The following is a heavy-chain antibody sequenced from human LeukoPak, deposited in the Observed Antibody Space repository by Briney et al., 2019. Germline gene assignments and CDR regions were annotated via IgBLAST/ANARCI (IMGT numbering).Heavy chain of an antibody. CDR1: GGSFSGYY. CDR2: INHSGST. Sequence: PSETLSLTCAVYGGSFSGYYWSWIRQPPGKGLEWIGEINHSGSTNYNPSLKSRVTISVDTSKNQFSLKLSSVTAADTAVYYCAIATEGWFDPRGQGTLVTVSS. CDR3: AIATEGWFDP. J-gene: IGHJ5*02. V-gene: IGHV4-34*01. D-gene: IGHD4-11*01.